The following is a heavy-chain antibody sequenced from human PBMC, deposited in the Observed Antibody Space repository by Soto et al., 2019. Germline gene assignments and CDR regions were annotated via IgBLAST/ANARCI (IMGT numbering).Heavy chain of an antibody. D-gene: IGHD6-13*01. CDR1: GGTFSSYA. CDR2: IIPIFGTA. CDR3: ARYYLAAAGTGGWDPTREDEYYFDY. Sequence: QVQLVQSGAEVKKPGSSVKVSCKASGGTFSSYAISWVRQAPGQGLEWMGGIIPIFGTANYAQKFQGRVTITADESTSTAYMELSSLRSEDTAVYYCARYYLAAAGTGGWDPTREDEYYFDYWGQGTLVTVSS. V-gene: IGHV1-69*01. J-gene: IGHJ4*02.